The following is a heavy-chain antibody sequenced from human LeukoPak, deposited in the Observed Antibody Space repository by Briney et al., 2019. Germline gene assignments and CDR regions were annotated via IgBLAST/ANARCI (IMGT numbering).Heavy chain of an antibody. CDR3: AKDISRRIAVAGAYGMDV. CDR1: GFTFDDYA. CDR2: ISWNSGSI. V-gene: IGHV3-9*01. D-gene: IGHD6-19*01. Sequence: PGGSLRLSCAASGFTFDDYAMHWVRQAPGKGLEWVSGISWNSGSIGYADSVKGRFTISRDNAKNSLYLQMNSLRAEDTALYYCAKDISRRIAVAGAYGMDVWGQGTTVTVSS. J-gene: IGHJ6*02.